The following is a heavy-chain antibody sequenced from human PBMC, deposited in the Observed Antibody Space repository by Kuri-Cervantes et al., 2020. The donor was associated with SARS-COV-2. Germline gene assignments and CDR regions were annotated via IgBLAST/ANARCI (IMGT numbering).Heavy chain of an antibody. D-gene: IGHD1-14*01. CDR3: AREEPLSEAFDY. CDR1: GYTFTSYD. J-gene: IGHJ4*02. V-gene: IGHV1-8*03. CDR2: MNPNSGNT. Sequence: ASVKVSCKASGYTFTSYDINWVRQATGQGLEWMGWMNPNSGNTGYAQKFQGRVTITADESTSTAYMELSSLRSEDTAVYYCAREEPLSEAFDYWGQGTLVTVSS.